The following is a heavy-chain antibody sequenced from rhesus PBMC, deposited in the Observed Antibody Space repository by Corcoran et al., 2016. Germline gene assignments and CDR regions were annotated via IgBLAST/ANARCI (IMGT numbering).Heavy chain of an antibody. V-gene: IGHV4-65*01. CDR3: ARDTVTKGFDY. D-gene: IGHD4-23*01. CDR2: FSGSSGST. Sequence: QVQLQESGPGLVKPSETLSLTCAVSGGSVSSSNWWSWIRHPPGKGLVWIGYFSGSSGSTYYNPSLNSRVTISTATSKNQFSLKLSSVTAADTAVYYCARDTVTKGFDYWGQGVLVTVSS. J-gene: IGHJ4*01. CDR1: GGSVSSSNW.